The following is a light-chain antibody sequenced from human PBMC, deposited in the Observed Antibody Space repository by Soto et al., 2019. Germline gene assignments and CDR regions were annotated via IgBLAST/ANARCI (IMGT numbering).Light chain of an antibody. Sequence: EIMLTLSPATLSLSKRERATLSCMASQSVSSYLAWYQQKPGQAPRLLIYDASNRATGIPARFSGSGSGTDFTLTISSLEPEDFAVYYCQQRGNWPRTFGQGTKVDIK. J-gene: IGKJ1*01. CDR3: QQRGNWPRT. CDR1: QSVSSY. V-gene: IGKV3-11*01. CDR2: DAS.